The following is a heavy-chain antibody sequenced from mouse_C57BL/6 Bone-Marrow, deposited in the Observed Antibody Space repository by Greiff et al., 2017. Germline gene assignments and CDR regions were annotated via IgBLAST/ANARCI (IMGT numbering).Heavy chain of an antibody. CDR1: GYTFTGYW. Sequence: VQLQQSGAELMKPGASVKLSCKATGYTFTGYWIEWVKQRPGHGLEWIGEILPGSGSTNYNEKIKGKATFTADTSSNTAYMQLSSLTTEDSAIYYCARYPITTVVPYYFDYWGQGTTLTVSS. J-gene: IGHJ2*01. CDR2: ILPGSGST. D-gene: IGHD1-1*01. V-gene: IGHV1-9*01. CDR3: ARYPITTVVPYYFDY.